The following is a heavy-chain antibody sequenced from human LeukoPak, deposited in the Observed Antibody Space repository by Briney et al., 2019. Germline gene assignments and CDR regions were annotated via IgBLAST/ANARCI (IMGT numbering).Heavy chain of an antibody. D-gene: IGHD3-10*01. CDR3: ARHYYGSGRLNWFDP. CDR1: GGSISSYY. V-gene: IGHV4-34*01. CDR2: INHSGST. J-gene: IGHJ5*02. Sequence: PSETLSLTCTVSGGSISSYYWSWIRQPPGKGLEWIGEINHSGSTNYNPSLKSRVTISVDTSKNQFSLKLSSVTAADTAVYYCARHYYGSGRLNWFDPWGQGTLVTVSS.